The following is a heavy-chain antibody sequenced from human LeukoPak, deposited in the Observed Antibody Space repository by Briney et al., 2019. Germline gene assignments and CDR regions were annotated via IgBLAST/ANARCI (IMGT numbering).Heavy chain of an antibody. CDR1: GVSISSSNSY. J-gene: IGHJ4*02. CDR2: IYYSGNT. V-gene: IGHV4-39*01. CDR3: ARAFGVVIYFDY. Sequence: SETLSLTCTVSGVSISSSNSYWGWIRQPPGKGLEWIGSIYYSGNTYYNASLKSQVSISIDTSKNQFSLRLTSVTAADTAVYYCARAFGVVIYFDYWGQGTLVTVFS. D-gene: IGHD3-3*01.